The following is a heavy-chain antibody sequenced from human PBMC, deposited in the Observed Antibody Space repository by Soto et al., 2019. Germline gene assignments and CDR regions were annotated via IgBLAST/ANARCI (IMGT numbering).Heavy chain of an antibody. CDR2: INPNSGAT. CDR3: ARKADMSIWHGEDCFDP. V-gene: IGHV1-2*02. CDR1: GYIFTGYY. Sequence: ASVKVSCKASGYIFTGYYLHWVRQAPGQGLEWMGWINPNSGATKYAQKFQGRLTMTRDTSINTTYMDLSRLTSDGTAVYFCARKADMSIWHGEDCFDPWGQGTLVTVSS. D-gene: IGHD3-10*01. J-gene: IGHJ5*02.